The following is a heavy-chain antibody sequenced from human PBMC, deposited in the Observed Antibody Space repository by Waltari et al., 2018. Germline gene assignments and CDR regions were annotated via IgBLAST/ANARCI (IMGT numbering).Heavy chain of an antibody. J-gene: IGHJ3*02. CDR2: ISLYNGDT. CDR3: VKDDCTTLPCFRSLPFDI. V-gene: IGHV1-18*01. D-gene: IGHD2-21*01. Sequence: QVQLVQSGAEVKKPGASVKVSCKPSDYTSFTYGVNWVRQAPGQGLEWMGWISLYNGDTNSAQRFQGRLTLSTDTSTTTAYMEMRSLTSDDTAIYYCVKDDCTTLPCFRSLPFDIWGQGTMVSVSS. CDR1: DYTSFTYG.